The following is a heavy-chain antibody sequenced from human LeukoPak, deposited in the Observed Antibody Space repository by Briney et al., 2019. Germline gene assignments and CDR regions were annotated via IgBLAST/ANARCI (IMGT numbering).Heavy chain of an antibody. CDR3: AELGITMIGGV. V-gene: IGHV3-9*01. Sequence: PGGSLRLSCAASGFTFDDYAMHWVRHAPGKGLEWVSGISWNSGSIGYADSVKGRFTISRDNAKNSLYLQMNSLRAEDTALYYCAELGITMIGGVWGKGTTVTISS. CDR2: ISWNSGSI. CDR1: GFTFDDYA. J-gene: IGHJ6*04. D-gene: IGHD3-10*02.